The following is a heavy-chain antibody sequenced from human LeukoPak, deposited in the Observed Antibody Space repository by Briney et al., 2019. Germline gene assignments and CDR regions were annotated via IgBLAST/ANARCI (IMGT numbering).Heavy chain of an antibody. CDR1: GFPFSSYA. J-gene: IGHJ4*02. V-gene: IGHV3-30-3*01. CDR2: ISYDGSNK. CDR3: AKDNTIFGVVIPHDY. D-gene: IGHD3-3*01. Sequence: PGRSLSLSCAASGFPFSSYAMHWVRQAPGKGLEWVAVISYDGSNKYYADSVKGRFTISRDNSKNTLYLQMNSLRAEDTAVYYRAKDNTIFGVVIPHDYWGQGTLVTVSS.